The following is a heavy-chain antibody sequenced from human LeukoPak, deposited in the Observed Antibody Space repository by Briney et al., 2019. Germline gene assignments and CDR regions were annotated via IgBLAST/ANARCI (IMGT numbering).Heavy chain of an antibody. CDR3: ARAVGPFDY. D-gene: IGHD1-26*01. V-gene: IGHV3-23*01. Sequence: GGSLRLSCAVSGFPFSSYAMSWVRQAPGKGLEWVSAISGSGSNTYYSDSVKGRFTISRDNSKNTLYLQMNSVRAEDTALYYCARAVGPFDYWGQGTLVTVSS. J-gene: IGHJ4*02. CDR1: GFPFSSYA. CDR2: ISGSGSNT.